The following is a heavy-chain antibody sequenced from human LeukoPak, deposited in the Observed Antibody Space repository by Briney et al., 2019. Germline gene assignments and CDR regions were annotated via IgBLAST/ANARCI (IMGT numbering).Heavy chain of an antibody. J-gene: IGHJ3*02. CDR2: ISSSSSTI. CDR3: AREYSSSSGRAFDI. V-gene: IGHV3-48*02. Sequence: PGGSLRLSCAASGFTLSTYPMNWVRQAPGKGLQWFSYISSSSSTIYYADSVKGRFTISRDNAKNSLYLQMNSLRDEDTAVYYCAREYSSSSGRAFDIWGQGTMVTVSS. CDR1: GFTLSTYP. D-gene: IGHD6-6*01.